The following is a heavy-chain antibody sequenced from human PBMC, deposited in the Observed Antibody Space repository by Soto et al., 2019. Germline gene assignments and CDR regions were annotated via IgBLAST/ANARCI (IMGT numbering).Heavy chain of an antibody. D-gene: IGHD6-19*01. CDR3: ARAKQWLVGVFDY. CDR1: GFTFSSYA. J-gene: IGHJ4*02. Sequence: QVQLVESGGGVVQPGRSLRLSCAASGFTFSSYAMHWVRQAPGKGLEWVAVISYDGSKKYYADSVKGRFTISRDNSKNTLFLQMNSLRAEDTAVYYCARAKQWLVGVFDYWGQGTLVTVSS. CDR2: ISYDGSKK. V-gene: IGHV3-30-3*01.